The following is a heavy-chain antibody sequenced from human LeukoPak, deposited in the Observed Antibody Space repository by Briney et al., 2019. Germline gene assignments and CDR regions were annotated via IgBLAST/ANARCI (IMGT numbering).Heavy chain of an antibody. Sequence: PGGSLRLSCAASGFTFDDYAMHWVRQGPGKGLEWVSGINWSSGSKGYADSVKGRFTISRDNAKNSLYLQMNSLRAEDTALYYCAKGGPGLYYYYYGIDVWGQGTTVAVSS. D-gene: IGHD1-26*01. J-gene: IGHJ6*02. V-gene: IGHV3-9*01. CDR2: INWSSGSK. CDR1: GFTFDDYA. CDR3: AKGGPGLYYYYYGIDV.